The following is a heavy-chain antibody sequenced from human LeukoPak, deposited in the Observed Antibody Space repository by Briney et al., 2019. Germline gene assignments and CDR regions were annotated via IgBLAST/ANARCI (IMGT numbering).Heavy chain of an antibody. Sequence: ASVKVSCKASGYTFTNYAISWVRKAPGQGLEWMGWINTYNRNTNYAQKLQGRVTMTTDTSTSTAYMELRSLRSDDMAVYYCAREPGRYYYGSGSLTTPAFDIWGQGTMVTVSS. CDR3: AREPGRYYYGSGSLTTPAFDI. V-gene: IGHV1-18*03. D-gene: IGHD3-10*01. CDR1: GYTFTNYA. CDR2: INTYNRNT. J-gene: IGHJ3*02.